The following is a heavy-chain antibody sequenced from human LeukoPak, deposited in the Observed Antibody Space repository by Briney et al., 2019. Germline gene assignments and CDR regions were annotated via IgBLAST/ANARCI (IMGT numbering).Heavy chain of an antibody. J-gene: IGHJ4*02. V-gene: IGHV4-4*07. CDR1: GGSISSYY. CDR2: IYTSGST. CDR3: ARNTCTEGATKYYFDY. D-gene: IGHD1-26*01. Sequence: SETLSLTCTVSGGSISSYYWSWIRQPAGKGLEWIGRIYTSGSTNYNPSLKSRVTMSVDTSKNQFSLKLSSVTAADTAVYYCARNTCTEGATKYYFDYWGQGTLVTVSS.